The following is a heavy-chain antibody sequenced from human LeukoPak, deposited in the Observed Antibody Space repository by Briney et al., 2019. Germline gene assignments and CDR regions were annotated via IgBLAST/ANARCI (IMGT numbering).Heavy chain of an antibody. V-gene: IGHV4-30-2*01. D-gene: IGHD2-15*01. CDR2: IYHSGST. CDR1: GGSISSGGYP. CDR3: ARVVVAASNWFDP. Sequence: PSETLSLTCAVSGGSISSGGYPWSWIRQPPGKGLEWIGYIYHSGSTYYNPSLKSRVTISVDRSKNQFSLKLSSVTAADTAVYYCARVVVAASNWFDPWGQGTLVTVSS. J-gene: IGHJ5*02.